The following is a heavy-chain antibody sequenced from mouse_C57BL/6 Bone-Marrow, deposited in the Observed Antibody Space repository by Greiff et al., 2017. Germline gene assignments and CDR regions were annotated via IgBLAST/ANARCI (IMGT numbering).Heavy chain of an antibody. J-gene: IGHJ3*01. D-gene: IGHD2-4*01. CDR3: AKGDYDGSWFAY. CDR2: IDPSDSYT. Sequence: VQGVESGAELVRPGASVKLSCTASGYTFTSYWMHWVKQRPGQGLEWIGEIDPSDSYTNYNQKFKGKSTLTVDKSSSTAYMQLSSLTSEDSAVYYCAKGDYDGSWFAYWGQGTLVTVSA. CDR1: GYTFTSYW. V-gene: IGHV1-69*01.